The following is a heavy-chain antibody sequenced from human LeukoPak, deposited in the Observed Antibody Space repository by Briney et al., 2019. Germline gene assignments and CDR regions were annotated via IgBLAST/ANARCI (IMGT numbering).Heavy chain of an antibody. CDR1: GFTFSSYN. CDR2: ISSSSTYI. CDR3: ARGATRIDY. V-gene: IGHV3-21*01. D-gene: IGHD1-26*01. J-gene: IGHJ4*02. Sequence: GXSLRLSCAASGFTFSSYNMNWVRQAPGKGLEWVSSISSSSTYIYYADSVKGGFTISRDNAKNSLYLQMNSLRGEDTAVYYCARGATRIDYWGQGTLVTVSS.